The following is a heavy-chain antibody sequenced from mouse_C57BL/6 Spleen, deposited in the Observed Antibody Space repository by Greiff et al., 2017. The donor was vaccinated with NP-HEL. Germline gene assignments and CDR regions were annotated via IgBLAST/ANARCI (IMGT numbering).Heavy chain of an antibody. CDR2: IDPSDSYT. D-gene: IGHD2-1*01. CDR1: GYTFTSYW. CDR3: ALIYYGNYRDPYYFDY. Sequence: QVQLQQPGAELVMPGASVKLSCKASGYTFTSYWMHWVKQRPGQGLEWIGEIDPSDSYTNYNQKFKGKSTLTVDKSSSTAYMQLSSLTSEDSAVYYCALIYYGNYRDPYYFDYWGQGTTLTVSS. V-gene: IGHV1-69*01. J-gene: IGHJ2*01.